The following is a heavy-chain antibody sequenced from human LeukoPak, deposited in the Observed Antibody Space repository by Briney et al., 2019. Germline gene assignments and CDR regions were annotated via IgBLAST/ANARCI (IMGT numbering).Heavy chain of an antibody. CDR3: ATRGRYFDWLSPFDY. Sequence: GASVKVSCKVSGYTLTELSMHWVRQAPGKGLEWMGGFDPEDGETIYAQKFQGRVTMTEDTSTDTAYMELSSLRSEGTAVYYCATRGRYFDWLSPFDYWGQGTLVTVSS. D-gene: IGHD3-9*01. CDR2: FDPEDGET. CDR1: GYTLTELS. V-gene: IGHV1-24*01. J-gene: IGHJ4*02.